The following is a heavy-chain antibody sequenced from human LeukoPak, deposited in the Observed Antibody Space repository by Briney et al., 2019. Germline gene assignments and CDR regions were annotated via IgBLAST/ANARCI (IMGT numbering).Heavy chain of an antibody. Sequence: GGSLRLSCAASGFTFSSYWMSWVRQAPGKGLEWVAHIKEDGSDKNYVDSVKGRFTISRDNAKNSLYLQMNSLRVEDTAVYYCARVHWYFDFWGRGTLVSVS. J-gene: IGHJ2*01. V-gene: IGHV3-7*04. CDR3: ARVHWYFDF. CDR1: GFTFSSYW. CDR2: IKEDGSDK.